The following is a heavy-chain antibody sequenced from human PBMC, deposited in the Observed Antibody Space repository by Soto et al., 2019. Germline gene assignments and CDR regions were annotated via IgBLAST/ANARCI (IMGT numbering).Heavy chain of an antibody. CDR2: ISGSGGST. Sequence: EVQLLESGGGLVQPGGSLRLSCAASGFTFSSYAMSWVRQAPGKGLEWVSAISGSGGSTYYADSVKGRFTISRDNSXTXRXXQMTSRRAEDTAVYYCAKYQGGTAMGSYYYYGMDVWGQGTTVTVSS. V-gene: IGHV3-23*01. CDR1: GFTFSSYA. CDR3: AKYQGGTAMGSYYYYGMDV. J-gene: IGHJ6*02. D-gene: IGHD5-18*01.